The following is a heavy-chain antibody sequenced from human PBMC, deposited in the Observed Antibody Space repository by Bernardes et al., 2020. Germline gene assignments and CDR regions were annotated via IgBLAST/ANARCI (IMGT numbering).Heavy chain of an antibody. D-gene: IGHD2-2*01. CDR1: GFTFSSYS. Sequence: GGSLRLSCAASGFTFSSYSMNWVRQAPGKGLEWVSYISSSSSTIYYADSVKGRFTISRDNAKNSLYLQMNSLRDEDTAVYYCAREEDIVVVPARYTGMDVWGQGTTVTVSS. CDR3: AREEDIVVVPARYTGMDV. CDR2: ISSSSSTI. J-gene: IGHJ6*02. V-gene: IGHV3-48*02.